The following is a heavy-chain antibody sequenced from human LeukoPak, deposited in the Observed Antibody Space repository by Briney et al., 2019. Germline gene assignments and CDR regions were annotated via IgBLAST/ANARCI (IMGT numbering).Heavy chain of an antibody. Sequence: GGSLRLSCVASGFTFSAYSMTWVRQAPGKGLDWVSSISVSGGGTYYADSVRGRFTISRDNSKNTLYLHMNSLRAEDTAVYYCVKDWRDESNCGGNCLQYWGQGTLVTVSS. J-gene: IGHJ4*02. CDR3: VKDWRDESNCGGNCLQY. CDR2: ISVSGGGT. V-gene: IGHV3-23*01. D-gene: IGHD2-21*02. CDR1: GFTFSAYS.